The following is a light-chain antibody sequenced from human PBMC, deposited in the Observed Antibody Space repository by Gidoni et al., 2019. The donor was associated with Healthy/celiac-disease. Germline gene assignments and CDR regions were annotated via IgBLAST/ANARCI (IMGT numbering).Light chain of an antibody. CDR1: QSVSSSY. Sequence: IVLTQSQGTLSLSPGERATHSCRASQSVSSSYLAWYQQKPGQAPRLLIYGASSRATGIPDRFSGSGSGTDFTLTISRLEPEDFAVYYCQQYGSSLWTFGQGTKVEIK. J-gene: IGKJ1*01. CDR3: QQYGSSLWT. CDR2: GAS. V-gene: IGKV3-20*01.